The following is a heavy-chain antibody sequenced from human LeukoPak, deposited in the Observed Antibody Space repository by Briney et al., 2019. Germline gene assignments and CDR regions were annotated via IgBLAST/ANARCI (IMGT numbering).Heavy chain of an antibody. CDR1: GGSISSGGYY. J-gene: IGHJ4*02. CDR2: IYYSGST. Sequence: SENLSLTGTVSGGSISSGGYYWSGIRQHPGKVLEWIGYIYYSGSTYYNPSLKSRVTISVDTSKNQFSLKLSSVTAADTAVYYCARSSGYDSFDYWGQGTLVTVSS. CDR3: ARSSGYDSFDY. V-gene: IGHV4-31*03. D-gene: IGHD5-12*01.